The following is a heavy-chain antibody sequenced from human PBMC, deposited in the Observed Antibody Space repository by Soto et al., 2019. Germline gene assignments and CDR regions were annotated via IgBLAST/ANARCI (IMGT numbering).Heavy chain of an antibody. V-gene: IGHV3-23*01. CDR2: ISSTGST. D-gene: IGHD6-19*01. CDR1: GFTFSSYA. CDR3: AKVGSSAWYYNSYFDY. J-gene: IGHJ4*02. Sequence: QPGGALRLSCAASGFTFSSYAMNWVRQAPGKGLEWLSVISSTGSTYFADSVKGRFTISRDNSKNTLSLQMHSLRVDDTAVYYCAKVGSSAWYYNSYFDYWGQGTLVTVSS.